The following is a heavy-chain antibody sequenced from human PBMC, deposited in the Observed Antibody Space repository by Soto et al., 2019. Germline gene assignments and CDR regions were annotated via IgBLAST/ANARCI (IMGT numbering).Heavy chain of an antibody. CDR1: GGSFSGYY. CDR2: INHSGST. CDR3: ASRARLRIKSLGMDV. J-gene: IGHJ6*02. D-gene: IGHD3-16*02. Sequence: PSETLSLTCAVYGGSFSGYYWSWIRQPPGKGLEWIGEINHSGSTNYNPSLKSRVTISVDTSKNQFSPKLSSVTAADTAVYYCASRARLRIKSLGMDVWGQWTTVTVSS. V-gene: IGHV4-34*01.